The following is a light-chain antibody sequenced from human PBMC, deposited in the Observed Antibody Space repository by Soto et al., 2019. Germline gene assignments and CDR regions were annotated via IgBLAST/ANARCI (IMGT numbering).Light chain of an antibody. J-gene: IGLJ1*01. CDR1: SSDVGGYNY. V-gene: IGLV2-14*01. CDR3: SSYTSSSTQV. CDR2: EVS. Sequence: QSVLTQPASVSGSPGQSITISFTGTSSDVGGYNYVSWYQQHPGKAPKLMIYEVSNRPSGVSNRFSGSKSGNTASLTISGLQAEDEADYYCSSYTSSSTQVFGTGTKVTV.